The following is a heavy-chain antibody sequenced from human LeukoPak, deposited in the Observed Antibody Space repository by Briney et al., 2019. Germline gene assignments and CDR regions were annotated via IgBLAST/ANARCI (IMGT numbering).Heavy chain of an antibody. CDR2: ISGSGGST. J-gene: IGHJ6*02. Sequence: PGGSLRLSCAASGFTFSSYAMSWVRQAPGKGLEWVAAISGSGGSTYYADSVKGRFTVSRDNSKNTLYLQMNSLRAEDTAVYYCAKVNRAAYYYYGMDVWGQGTTVTVSS. V-gene: IGHV3-23*01. CDR1: GFTFSSYA. CDR3: AKVNRAAYYYYGMDV.